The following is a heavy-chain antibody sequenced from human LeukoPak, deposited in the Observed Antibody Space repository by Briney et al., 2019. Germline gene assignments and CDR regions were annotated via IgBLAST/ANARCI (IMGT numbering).Heavy chain of an antibody. D-gene: IGHD6-19*01. CDR1: GYTFTGYY. Sequence: APVKVSCKASGYTFTGYYMHWVRQAPGQGLEWMGWINPNSGGTNYAQKFQGRVTMTRDTSISTAYMEVSRLRSDDTAVYYCAREVSVSSGWPHWGQGTLVTVSS. J-gene: IGHJ4*02. CDR2: INPNSGGT. V-gene: IGHV1-2*02. CDR3: AREVSVSSGWPH.